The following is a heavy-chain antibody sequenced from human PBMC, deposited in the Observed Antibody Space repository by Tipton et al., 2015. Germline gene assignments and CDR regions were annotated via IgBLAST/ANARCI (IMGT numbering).Heavy chain of an antibody. J-gene: IGHJ6*02. CDR1: GGTFSSYS. CDR3: ARDERWLQSSYHYAMDV. D-gene: IGHD5-24*01. CDR2: IIPIFGRP. Sequence: QSGPEVKKPGSSVNVSCKASGGTFSSYSINWLRQVPGQGLEWMGGIIPIFGRPNYAQKFQGRATITADESTTTAYMEMSGLRSEDTGVYFCARDERWLQSSYHYAMDVWGQGTTVTVSS. V-gene: IGHV1-69*01.